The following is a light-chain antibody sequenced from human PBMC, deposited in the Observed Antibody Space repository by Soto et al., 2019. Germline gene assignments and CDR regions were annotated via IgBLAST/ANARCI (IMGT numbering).Light chain of an antibody. CDR2: AAS. Sequence: DIPLTQSPSSLSASVEDRVTIXGQASQSISSYVNWYQQKPGKAPKLLIYAASSLQSGVPSRFSGSGSGTDFTLTISSLQPEDFATYYCQQSYSTPTWTFGQGTKVDNK. V-gene: IGKV1-39*01. J-gene: IGKJ1*01. CDR1: QSISSY. CDR3: QQSYSTPTWT.